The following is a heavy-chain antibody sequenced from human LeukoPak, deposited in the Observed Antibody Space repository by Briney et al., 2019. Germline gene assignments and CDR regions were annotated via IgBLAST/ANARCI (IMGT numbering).Heavy chain of an antibody. CDR1: GFTFSSYA. D-gene: IGHD1-1*01. CDR3: ANKWNCYY. J-gene: IGHJ4*02. V-gene: IGHV3-23*01. Sequence: GGSLRLSCAASGFTFSSYAMSWVRQAPGKGMERVSAISGSGSSTYYTDPANGRFTISRDNSKNKLYLQMKSLRAEDTATYYCANKWNCYYWGQGTLVTVSS. CDR2: ISGSGSST.